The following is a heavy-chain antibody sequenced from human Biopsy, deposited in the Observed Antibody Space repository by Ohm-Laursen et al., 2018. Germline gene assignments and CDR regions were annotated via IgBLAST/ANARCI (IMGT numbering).Heavy chain of an antibody. CDR1: GDSPSSYF. D-gene: IGHD3-22*01. CDR2: IHNSGST. J-gene: IGHJ4*02. CDR3: ARALGGYDLSAYYIDS. V-gene: IGHV4-59*01. Sequence: SETLSLTCTVSGDSPSSYFWSWIRQPPGKGLEWIGFIHNSGSTDHNPSLKSRVTVSMDVSNNDFSLKLTSVTAADTAVYYCARALGGYDLSAYYIDSWGQGTLVTVSS.